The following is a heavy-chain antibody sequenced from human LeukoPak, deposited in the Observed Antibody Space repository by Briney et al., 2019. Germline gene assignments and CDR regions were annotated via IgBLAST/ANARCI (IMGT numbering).Heavy chain of an antibody. CDR3: AKDLGHGRDDYCTNGVCYPDY. CDR2: ISYDGSNK. CDR1: GFTFSSYA. Sequence: PGGSLRLSCAASGFTFSSYAMHWVRQAPGKGLEWVAVISYDGSNKYYADSVKGRFTISRDNSKNTLYLQMNSLRAEDTAVYYCAKDLGHGRDDYCTNGVCYPDYWGQGTLVTVSS. V-gene: IGHV3-30*04. J-gene: IGHJ4*02. D-gene: IGHD2-8*01.